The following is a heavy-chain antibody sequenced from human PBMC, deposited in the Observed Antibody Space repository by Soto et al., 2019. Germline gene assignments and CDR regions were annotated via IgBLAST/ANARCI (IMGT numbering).Heavy chain of an antibody. D-gene: IGHD3-10*01. CDR3: AGDRGPPRYLYYGMDV. J-gene: IGHJ6*02. CDR2: IKQDGSGE. V-gene: IGHV3-7*01. CDR1: GFTFSTYW. Sequence: QPVGSLRLSCAASGFTFSTYWMSWVRQAPGKGLEWVGNIKQDGSGENYVDSVRGRFTISRDNANHSLYLQMNSLRAEDTAVYYCAGDRGPPRYLYYGMDVWGQGTTVTVSS.